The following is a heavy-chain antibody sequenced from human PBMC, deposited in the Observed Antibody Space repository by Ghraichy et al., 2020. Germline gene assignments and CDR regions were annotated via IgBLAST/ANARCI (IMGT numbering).Heavy chain of an antibody. V-gene: IGHV1-2*02. CDR3: ARYYYDSSGYYTRFDY. CDR2: INPNSGGT. CDR1: GYTFTGYY. Sequence: SVKVSCKASGYTFTGYYMHWVRQAPGQGLEWMGWINPNSGGTNYAQKFQGRVTMTRDTSIRTAYMELSRLRSDDTAVYYCARYYYDSSGYYTRFDYWGQGTLVTVS. J-gene: IGHJ4*02. D-gene: IGHD3-22*01.